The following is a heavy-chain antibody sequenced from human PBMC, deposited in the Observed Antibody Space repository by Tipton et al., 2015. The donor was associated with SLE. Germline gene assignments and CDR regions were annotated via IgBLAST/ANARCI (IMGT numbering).Heavy chain of an antibody. CDR3: AKDTRSGSLDAFDI. CDR2: IKQDGSEK. D-gene: IGHD1-26*01. Sequence: SLRLSCAASGFTFSSYWMSWVRQAPGKGLEWVANIKQDGSEKYYVDSVKGRFTISRDNAKNSLYLQMNSLRAEDTAVYYCAKDTRSGSLDAFDIWGQGTMVTVSS. CDR1: GFTFSSYW. V-gene: IGHV3-7*03. J-gene: IGHJ3*02.